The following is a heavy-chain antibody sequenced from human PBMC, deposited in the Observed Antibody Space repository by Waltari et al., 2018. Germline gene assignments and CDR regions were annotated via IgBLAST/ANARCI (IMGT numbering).Heavy chain of an antibody. V-gene: IGHV4-38-2*01. D-gene: IGHD3-22*01. CDR1: GYSISSGYY. CDR3: ARVGDPRAHITMIHDY. Sequence: QVQLQESGPGLVKPSETLSLTCAVSGYSISSGYYWGWIRQPPGKGLEWIGSSYHSGGTYYNPSLKSRVTRSVDTSKNQFSRKLSSGTAADTAVYYCARVGDPRAHITMIHDYWGQGTLVTVSS. CDR2: SYHSGGT. J-gene: IGHJ4*02.